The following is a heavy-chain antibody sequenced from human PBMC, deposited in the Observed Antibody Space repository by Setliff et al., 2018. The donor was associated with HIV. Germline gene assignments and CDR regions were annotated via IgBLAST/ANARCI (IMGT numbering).Heavy chain of an antibody. CDR1: GFTFSDYG. D-gene: IGHD5-12*01. V-gene: IGHV3-30*02. CDR2: IRNDASNT. J-gene: IGHJ6*03. CDR3: ARISVASRYNSDMDV. Sequence: PGGSLRLSCEASGFTFSDYGMHWVRQAPGKGLEWVTFIRNDASNTYYADSVKGRFTISRDSSKNTLFLQINSLRPEDTAVYYCARISVASRYNSDMDVWGKGTTVTVSS.